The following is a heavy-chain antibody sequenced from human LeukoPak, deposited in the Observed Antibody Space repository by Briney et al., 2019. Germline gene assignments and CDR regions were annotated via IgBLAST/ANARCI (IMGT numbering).Heavy chain of an antibody. J-gene: IGHJ4*02. V-gene: IGHV3-30*18. CDR3: AKDPYSYGPGYFDY. Sequence: PGGSLRLSCAASGFTFSSYGMHWVRQAPGKGLEWVAVISYDGSNKYYADSVKGRFTNSRDNSKNTLYLQMNSLRAEDTAVYYCAKDPYSYGPGYFDYWGQGTLVTVSS. D-gene: IGHD5-18*01. CDR1: GFTFSSYG. CDR2: ISYDGSNK.